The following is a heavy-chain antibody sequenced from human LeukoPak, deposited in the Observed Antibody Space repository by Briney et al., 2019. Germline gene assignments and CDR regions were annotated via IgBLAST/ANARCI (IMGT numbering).Heavy chain of an antibody. CDR2: INWNGGST. J-gene: IGHJ4*02. V-gene: IGHV3-20*04. Sequence: GGSLRLSCAASGFTFSSYWMSWVRQAPGKGLEWVSGINWNGGSTGYADSVKGRFTISRDNAKNSLYLQMNSLRAEDTALYYCARDLIVGATRYFDYWGQGTLVTVSS. D-gene: IGHD1-26*01. CDR3: ARDLIVGATRYFDY. CDR1: GFTFSSYW.